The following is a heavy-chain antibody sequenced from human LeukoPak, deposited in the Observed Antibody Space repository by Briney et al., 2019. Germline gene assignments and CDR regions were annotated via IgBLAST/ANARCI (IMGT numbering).Heavy chain of an antibody. V-gene: IGHV3-30*04. D-gene: IGHD3-3*01. J-gene: IGHJ3*02. CDR2: ISYDGSNK. Sequence: GRSLRLSCAASGFTFSSYAMHWVRQAPGKGLEWVAVISYDGSNKYYADSVKGRFTISRDNSKNTLYLQTNSLRAEDTAVYYCARVRELRFLEWLSNTGIHHDAFDIWGQGTMVTVSS. CDR1: GFTFSSYA. CDR3: ARVRELRFLEWLSNTGIHHDAFDI.